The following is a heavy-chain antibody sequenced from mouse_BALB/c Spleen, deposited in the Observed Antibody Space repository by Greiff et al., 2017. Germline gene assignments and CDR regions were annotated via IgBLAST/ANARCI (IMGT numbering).Heavy chain of an antibody. CDR3: ANDYAY. CDR2: IWSGGST. Sequence: VQLVESGPGLVQPSQSLSITCTVSGFSLTSYGVHWVRQSPGKGLEWLGVIWSGGSTDYNAAFISRLSISKDNSKSQVFFKMNSLQANDTAIYYCANDYAYWGQGTLVTVSA. J-gene: IGHJ3*01. V-gene: IGHV2-2*02. D-gene: IGHD2-4*01. CDR1: GFSLTSYG.